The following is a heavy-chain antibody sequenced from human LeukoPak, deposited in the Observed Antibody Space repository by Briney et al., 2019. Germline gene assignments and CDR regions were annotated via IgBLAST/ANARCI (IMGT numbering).Heavy chain of an antibody. CDR1: GYSIRSDYY. Sequence: SETLSLTCTVSGYSIRSDYYWGWIRQPPGKGLEWIGTIYHSGNTYYNPSLKSRVTISVDTSKNQFSLNLRSVTAADTAVYYCAKVAKYYYGSETYFFFDHWGQGTLVTVSS. CDR3: AKVAKYYYGSETYFFFDH. V-gene: IGHV4-38-2*02. D-gene: IGHD3-10*01. J-gene: IGHJ4*02. CDR2: IYHSGNT.